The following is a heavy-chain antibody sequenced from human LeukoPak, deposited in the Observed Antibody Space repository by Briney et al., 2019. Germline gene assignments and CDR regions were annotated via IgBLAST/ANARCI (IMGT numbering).Heavy chain of an antibody. J-gene: IGHJ5*02. V-gene: IGHV3-21*01. CDR2: ISSSSSYI. Sequence: GGSLRLSCAATGFTFSSYSMNWVRQAPGKGLEWVSSISSSSSYIYYADSVKGRFTISRDNAKNSLYLQMNSLRAEDTAVYYCARDIEGAFDPWGQGTLVTVSS. CDR3: ARDIEGAFDP. CDR1: GFTFSSYS. D-gene: IGHD3-16*01.